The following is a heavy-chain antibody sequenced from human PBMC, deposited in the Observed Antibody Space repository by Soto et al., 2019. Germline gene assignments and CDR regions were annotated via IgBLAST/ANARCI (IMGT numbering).Heavy chain of an antibody. J-gene: IGHJ6*02. CDR3: ARDIANYYGMDV. V-gene: IGHV1-8*01. CDR2: MNPNSGNT. CDR1: GYTFTSYD. D-gene: IGHD6-13*01. Sequence: ASVKVSCKASGYTFTSYDINWVRQATGQGLEWMGWMNPNSGNTGYAQKFQGRVTMTRNTSISTAYMELSSLRSGDTAVYYCARDIANYYGMDVWGQGTTVTVSS.